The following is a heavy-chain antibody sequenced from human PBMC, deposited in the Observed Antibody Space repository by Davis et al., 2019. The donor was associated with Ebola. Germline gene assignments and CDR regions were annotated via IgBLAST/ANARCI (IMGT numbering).Heavy chain of an antibody. D-gene: IGHD3-10*01. V-gene: IGHV3-53*01. CDR2: IYTDGRT. Sequence: GESLKISCAVSGLSVMNNHMNWVRQVPGKGLEWVSAIYTDGRTFYADSVRGRFTISRDNSRNTLYLQLSGLRAEDTAFYYCTRVAIDSGSWHYDYWGQGTLVTVSS. J-gene: IGHJ4*02. CDR1: GLSVMNNH. CDR3: TRVAIDSGSWHYDY.